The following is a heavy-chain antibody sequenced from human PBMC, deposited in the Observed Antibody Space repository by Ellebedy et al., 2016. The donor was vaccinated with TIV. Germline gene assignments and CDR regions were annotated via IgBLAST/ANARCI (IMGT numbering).Heavy chain of an antibody. J-gene: IGHJ3*02. Sequence: GESLKISCAASGFTFADHTMHWVRQGPGKGLEWVSLIRWDGDITYYADSVKGRFTISRDNSKNTLYLRMDSLRVEDTAIYYCADDPRGVGPAFDIWGQGTMVTVSS. CDR3: ADDPRGVGPAFDI. CDR2: IRWDGDIT. CDR1: GFTFADHT. D-gene: IGHD3-10*01. V-gene: IGHV3-43*01.